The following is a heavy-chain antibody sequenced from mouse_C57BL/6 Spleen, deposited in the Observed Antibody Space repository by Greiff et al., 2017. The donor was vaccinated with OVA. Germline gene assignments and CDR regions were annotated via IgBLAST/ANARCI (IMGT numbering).Heavy chain of an antibody. J-gene: IGHJ2*01. Sequence: EVQVVESGPGMVKPSQSLSLTCTVTGYSITSGYDWHWIRHFPGNKLEWMGYISYSGSTNYNPSLKSRISITHDTSKNHFFLKLNSVTTEDTATYYCARDLGYYFDYWGQGTTLTVSS. CDR2: ISYSGST. CDR1: GYSITSGYD. CDR3: ARDLGYYFDY. V-gene: IGHV3-1*01. D-gene: IGHD2-14*01.